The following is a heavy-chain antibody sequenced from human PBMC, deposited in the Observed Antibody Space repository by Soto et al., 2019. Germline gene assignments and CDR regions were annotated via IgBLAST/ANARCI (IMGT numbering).Heavy chain of an antibody. J-gene: IGHJ1*01. CDR2: ISGSGGST. CDR1: GVTFSSYA. CDR3: AKSGGIGYCSGGSCYSVGYFQH. D-gene: IGHD2-15*01. Sequence: EVQLLESGGGLVQPGGSLRLSCAASGVTFSSYAMSWCRQAPGKGLEWVSAISGSGGSTYYADSVKGRFTITRDNSKNTLYLQMNSLRAEDTAVYYCAKSGGIGYCSGGSCYSVGYFQHWGQGTLVTVSS. V-gene: IGHV3-23*01.